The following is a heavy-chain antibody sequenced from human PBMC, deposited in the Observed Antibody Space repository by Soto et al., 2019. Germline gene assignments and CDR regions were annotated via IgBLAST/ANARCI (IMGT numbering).Heavy chain of an antibody. J-gene: IGHJ6*02. CDR3: ARELGYCSSTSCYKGYYGMDV. V-gene: IGHV3-33*01. D-gene: IGHD2-2*02. CDR1: GFTFSSYG. CDR2: IWYDGSNK. Sequence: PGGSLRLSCAASGFTFSSYGMPWVRQAPGKGLEWVAVIWYDGSNKYYADSVKGRFIISRDNSKNTLYLQMNSLRAEDTAVYYCARELGYCSSTSCYKGYYGMDVWGPGTTVTVSS.